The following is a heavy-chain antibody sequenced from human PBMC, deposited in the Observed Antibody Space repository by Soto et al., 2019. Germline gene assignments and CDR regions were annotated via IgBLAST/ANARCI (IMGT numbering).Heavy chain of an antibody. CDR3: ARRLPFDSSGYYYVFDY. Sequence: QVQLRESGPGLVKPSQTLSLTCTVSGGSISSGGYYWSWIRQHPGKGLEWIGYIYYSGSTYYNPSLKSRVTISVDTSKNQFSLKLSSVTAADTAVYYCARRLPFDSSGYYYVFDYWGQGTLVTVSS. CDR1: GGSISSGGYY. CDR2: IYYSGST. J-gene: IGHJ4*02. D-gene: IGHD3-22*01. V-gene: IGHV4-31*03.